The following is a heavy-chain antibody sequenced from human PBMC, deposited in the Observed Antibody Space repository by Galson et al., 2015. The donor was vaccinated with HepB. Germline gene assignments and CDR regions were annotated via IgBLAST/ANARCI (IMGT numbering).Heavy chain of an antibody. CDR1: GFTFSNYA. D-gene: IGHD3-10*01. Sequence: SLRLSCAASGFTFSNYAMSWVRQAPGKGLEWVSAISGSGGGTYYADSVKGRFTISRDDSKNTLYLQMNSLRAEDTAVYYCANYPGFGDFWGQGTLVTVSS. CDR3: ANYPGFGDF. J-gene: IGHJ4*02. CDR2: ISGSGGGT. V-gene: IGHV3-23*01.